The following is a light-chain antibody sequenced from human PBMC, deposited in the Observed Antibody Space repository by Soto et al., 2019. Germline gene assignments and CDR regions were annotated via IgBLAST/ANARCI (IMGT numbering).Light chain of an antibody. V-gene: IGLV1-44*01. CDR2: SNN. Sequence: QSVLTQPPSASGTRGQRVTISCSGSSSNIGSNTVNWYQQLPGTAPKLLIYSNNQRPSGVPDRFSGSKSGTSASLAISGLQSEDEADYYCAAWDDSLNGSWVFGGGTQLTVL. J-gene: IGLJ3*02. CDR1: SSNIGSNT. CDR3: AAWDDSLNGSWV.